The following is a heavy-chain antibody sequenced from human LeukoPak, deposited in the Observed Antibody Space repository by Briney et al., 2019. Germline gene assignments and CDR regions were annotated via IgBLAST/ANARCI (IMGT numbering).Heavy chain of an antibody. CDR1: XX. V-gene: IGHV1-18*01. CDR2: ISAYNGNT. J-gene: IGHJ4*02. CDR3: ARDRGSTDY. D-gene: IGHD3-10*01. Sequence: XXISWVRQAPGQGLEWMGWISAYNGNTNYAQKLQGRVTMTTDTSTSTAYMELRSLRSDDTAVYYCARDRGSTDYWGQGTLVTVSS.